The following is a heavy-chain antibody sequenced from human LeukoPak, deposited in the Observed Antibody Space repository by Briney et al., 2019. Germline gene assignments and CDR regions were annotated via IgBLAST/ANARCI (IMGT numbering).Heavy chain of an antibody. Sequence: SVKVSCKASGGTFSSYAISWVRQAPGQGLEWMGRIIPILGIANYAQKFQGRVTITADKSTSTAYMELSSLRSEDTAVYYCVRDETTVVTPHYWGQGTLVTVSS. CDR1: GGTFSSYA. CDR3: VRDETTVVTPHY. V-gene: IGHV1-69*04. CDR2: IIPILGIA. D-gene: IGHD4-23*01. J-gene: IGHJ4*02.